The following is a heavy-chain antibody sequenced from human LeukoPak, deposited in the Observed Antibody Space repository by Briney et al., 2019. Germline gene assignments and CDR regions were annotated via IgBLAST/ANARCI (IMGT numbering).Heavy chain of an antibody. D-gene: IGHD3-16*01. CDR3: AKDAAVFEGLFDY. CDR2: ISGSGGST. V-gene: IGHV3-23*01. CDR1: GFTVSSTH. Sequence: GGSLRLSCEASGFTVSSTHMVWVRQAPGKGLEWVSAISGSGGSTYYADSVKGRFTISRDNSKNTLYLQMNSLRAEDTAVYYCAKDAAVFEGLFDYWGQGTLVTVSS. J-gene: IGHJ4*02.